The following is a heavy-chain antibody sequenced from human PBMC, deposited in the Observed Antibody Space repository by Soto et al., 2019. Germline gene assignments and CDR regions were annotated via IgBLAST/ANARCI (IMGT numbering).Heavy chain of an antibody. CDR1: GFTFSSYW. CDR2: IKQDGSEK. CDR3: ARGDYHDTSGPFSDAFDI. V-gene: IGHV3-7*04. Sequence: EVQLVESGGGLVQPGGSLRLSCAASGFTFSSYWMSWVRQTPGKGLEWVANIKQDGSEKWYVDSVKGRFTISRDNAKNSLYLQMNSQRVDDSAVYYCARGDYHDTSGPFSDAFDIWSQGTMVNVSS. J-gene: IGHJ3*02. D-gene: IGHD3-22*01.